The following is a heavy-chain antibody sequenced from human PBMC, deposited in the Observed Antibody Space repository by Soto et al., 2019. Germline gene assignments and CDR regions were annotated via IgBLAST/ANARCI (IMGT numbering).Heavy chain of an antibody. V-gene: IGHV3-33*01. CDR3: ASRRYSSGWNDAFDI. CDR2: IWYDGSNK. Sequence: QVQLVESGGGVVQPGRSLRLSCAASGFTFSSYGMHWVRQAPGKGLEWVAVIWYDGSNKYYADSVKGRFTISRDNSKNTLYLQMNSLRAEDTAVYYCASRRYSSGWNDAFDIWGQGTMVTVSS. J-gene: IGHJ3*02. CDR1: GFTFSSYG. D-gene: IGHD6-19*01.